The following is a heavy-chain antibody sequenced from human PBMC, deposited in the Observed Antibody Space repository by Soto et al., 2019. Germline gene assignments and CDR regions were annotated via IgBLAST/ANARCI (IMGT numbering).Heavy chain of an antibody. J-gene: IGHJ4*01. D-gene: IGHD2-2*01. V-gene: IGHV4-59*01. Sequence: QVQLQESGPGLVKPSETLSLTCTVSGDSISSYYWSWIRQPPGQGLEWIGYIYYSGTTKYNPSLNGGVPISADTVKNSFSPKRGSVTAADTDVYFGAIAQVGGIDYWARQPLVTVS. CDR2: IYYSGTT. CDR3: AIAQVGGIDY. CDR1: GDSISSYY.